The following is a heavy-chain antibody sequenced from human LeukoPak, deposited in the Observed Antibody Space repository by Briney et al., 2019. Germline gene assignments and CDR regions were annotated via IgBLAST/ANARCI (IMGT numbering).Heavy chain of an antibody. CDR1: GGSISIYY. Sequence: PSETLSLTCTVSGGSISIYYWSWIRHPARKGLEWIWRIYTSVSTNYNPPLKSRVTMSVDTSKNQFSLKLSSVTAADTAVYYCARDLNSRAYYDFWSGYSDPNWFDPWGQGTLVTVSS. D-gene: IGHD3-3*01. CDR2: IYTSVST. V-gene: IGHV4-4*07. J-gene: IGHJ5*02. CDR3: ARDLNSRAYYDFWSGYSDPNWFDP.